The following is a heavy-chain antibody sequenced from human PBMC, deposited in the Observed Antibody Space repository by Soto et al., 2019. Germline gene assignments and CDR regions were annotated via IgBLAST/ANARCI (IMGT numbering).Heavy chain of an antibody. CDR3: ARERYCSSTSCPGAFDY. CDR2: ISSSSSYI. D-gene: IGHD2-2*01. Sequence: GGSLRLSCAASGFTFSSYSMNWVRQAPGKGLEWVSSISSSSSYIYYADSVKGRFTISRDNAKNSLYLQMNSLRAEDTAVYYCARERYCSSTSCPGAFDYWGQGTLVTVSS. J-gene: IGHJ4*02. CDR1: GFTFSSYS. V-gene: IGHV3-21*01.